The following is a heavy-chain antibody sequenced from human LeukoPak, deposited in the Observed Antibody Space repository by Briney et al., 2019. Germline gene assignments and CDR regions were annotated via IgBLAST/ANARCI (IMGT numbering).Heavy chain of an antibody. CDR2: IRYDGSNK. CDR1: GFTFSSYG. D-gene: IGHD2-2*01. CDR3: AKDRIVVVPAASDAFDI. J-gene: IGHJ3*02. Sequence: SGGSLRLPCAASGFTFSSYGMHWVRQAPGKGLEWVAFIRYDGSNKYYADSVKGRFTISRDNSKNTLYLQMNSLRAEDTAVYYCAKDRIVVVPAASDAFDIWGQGTMVTVSS. V-gene: IGHV3-30*02.